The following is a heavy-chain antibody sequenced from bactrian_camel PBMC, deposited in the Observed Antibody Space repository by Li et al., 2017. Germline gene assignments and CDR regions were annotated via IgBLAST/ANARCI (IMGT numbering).Heavy chain of an antibody. CDR3: AADFPSFCQVVAGGNGNEFTY. Sequence: VQLVESGGGLVQLGTFARLSCVASEFSLYMSWVRQAPGKGLEWVSGINLGSTTYYADSVKGRFTISRDNAKKTMYLQMNSLKPEDTAMYYCAADFPSFCQVVAGGNGNEFTYWGRGTQVTVS. CDR1: EFSLY. CDR2: INLGSTT. V-gene: IGHV3S40*01. J-gene: IGHJ4*01. D-gene: IGHD6*01.